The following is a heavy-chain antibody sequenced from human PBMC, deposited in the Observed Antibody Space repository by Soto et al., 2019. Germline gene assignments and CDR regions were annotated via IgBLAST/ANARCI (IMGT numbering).Heavy chain of an antibody. CDR3: AKDRPYYDFWSGYFDY. CDR2: ISYDGSNK. V-gene: IGHV3-30*18. CDR1: GFTFSSYG. D-gene: IGHD3-3*01. J-gene: IGHJ4*02. Sequence: GGSLRLSCAASGFTFSSYGMHWVRQAPGKGLEWVAVISYDGSNKYYADSVKGRFTISRDNSKNTLYLQMNSLRAEDTAVYYCAKDRPYYDFWSGYFDYWGQGTLVTVSS.